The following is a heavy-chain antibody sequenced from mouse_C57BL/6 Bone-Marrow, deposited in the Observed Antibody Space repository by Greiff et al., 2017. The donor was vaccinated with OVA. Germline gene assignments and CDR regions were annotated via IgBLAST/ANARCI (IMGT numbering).Heavy chain of an antibody. J-gene: IGHJ4*01. CDR2: IYPGSGST. Sequence: VQLQQPGAELVKPGASVKMSCKASGYTFTSYWITWVKQRPGQGLEWIGDIYPGSGSTNYNEKFKSKATLTVDTSSSTAYMQLSSLTSEDSAVYYCARSDNSNYVLYAMDYWGQGTSVTVSS. V-gene: IGHV1-55*01. CDR3: ARSDNSNYVLYAMDY. D-gene: IGHD2-5*01. CDR1: GYTFTSYW.